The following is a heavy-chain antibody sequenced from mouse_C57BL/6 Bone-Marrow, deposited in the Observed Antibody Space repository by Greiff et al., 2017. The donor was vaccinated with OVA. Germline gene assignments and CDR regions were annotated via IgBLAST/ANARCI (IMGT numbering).Heavy chain of an antibody. V-gene: IGHV10-1*01. CDR2: IRSKSNNYAT. Sequence: EVQRVESGGGLVQPKGSLKLSCAASGFSFNTYAMNWVRQAPGKGLEWVARIRSKSNNYATYYADSVKDRFTISRDDSESMLYLQMNNLKTEDTAMYYCVRRGRGPRYWYFDVWGTGTTVTVSS. CDR3: VRRGRGPRYWYFDV. D-gene: IGHD3-3*01. J-gene: IGHJ1*03. CDR1: GFSFNTYA.